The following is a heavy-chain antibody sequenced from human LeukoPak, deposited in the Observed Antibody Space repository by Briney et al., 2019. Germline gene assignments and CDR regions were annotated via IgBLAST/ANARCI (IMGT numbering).Heavy chain of an antibody. CDR1: GFTVSSNY. CDR3: ARDRHIAVAGTGFDY. D-gene: IGHD6-19*01. CDR2: IYSGGST. V-gene: IGHV3-53*01. Sequence: PGGSLRLSCAASGFTVSSNYMSWVRQAPGKGLEWVSVIYSGGSTYYADSVKGRFTISRDNSKNTLYLQMNSLRAEDTAVYYCARDRHIAVAGTGFDYWGQGTLVTVSS. J-gene: IGHJ4*02.